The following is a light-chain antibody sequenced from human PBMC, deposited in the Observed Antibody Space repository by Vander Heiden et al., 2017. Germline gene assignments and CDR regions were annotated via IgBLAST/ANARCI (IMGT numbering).Light chain of an antibody. CDR3: HQYNIFSWT. V-gene: IGKV1-5*03. CDR2: KAS. Sequence: HFTHSPSSLSSSVAVILTITCRTSQSISRWLAWYQQKPGKATKLLIYKASTLETGVPSRFSGSGSGTEFTLTINSLQPDDCATYFCHQYNIFSWTFGQGTKVEIK. J-gene: IGKJ1*01. CDR1: QSISRW.